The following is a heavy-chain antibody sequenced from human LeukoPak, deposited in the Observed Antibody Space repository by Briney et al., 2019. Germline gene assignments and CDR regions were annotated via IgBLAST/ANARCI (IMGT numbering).Heavy chain of an antibody. CDR2: IIPILGIA. CDR3: ARDSHYYGMDV. CDR1: GGTFSSYA. Sequence: ASVKVSCKASGGTFSSYAISWVRQAPGQGLEWMGRIIPILGIANSAQKFQGRVTITADKSTSTAYMELSSLRYEYTAVYYCARDSHYYGMDVWGQGTTVTVSS. V-gene: IGHV1-69*04. J-gene: IGHJ6*02.